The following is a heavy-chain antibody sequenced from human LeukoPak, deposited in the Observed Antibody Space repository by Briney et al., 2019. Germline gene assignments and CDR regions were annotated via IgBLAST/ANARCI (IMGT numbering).Heavy chain of an antibody. Sequence: SETLSLTCTVSGGSFSSYYWSWVRQTPGKGLEWIGYIYYSGTTKYNPSLRSRATISIDTSKSRFSLKLSSVTAADTAVYYCARASNYGSSGYYFYWYFDLWGRGTLVTVSS. CDR3: ARASNYGSSGYYFYWYFDL. D-gene: IGHD3-22*01. CDR2: IYYSGTT. CDR1: GGSFSSYY. J-gene: IGHJ2*01. V-gene: IGHV4-59*01.